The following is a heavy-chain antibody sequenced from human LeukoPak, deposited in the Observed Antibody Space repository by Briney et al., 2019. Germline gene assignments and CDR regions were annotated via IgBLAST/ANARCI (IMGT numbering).Heavy chain of an antibody. CDR2: ISSSGTTI. J-gene: IGHJ4*02. Sequence: SGGSLRLSCAASGFTFSSYELNWVRQAPGKGLEWISYISSSGTTIYYTDSVKGRFTISRDNAKNSLYLQMNNLRADDTAVYCCARGLGKGDYWGQGTLVTVSS. V-gene: IGHV3-48*03. D-gene: IGHD7-27*01. CDR1: GFTFSSYE. CDR3: ARGLGKGDY.